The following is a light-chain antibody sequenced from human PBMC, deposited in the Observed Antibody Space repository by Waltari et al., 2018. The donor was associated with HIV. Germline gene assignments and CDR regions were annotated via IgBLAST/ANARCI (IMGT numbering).Light chain of an antibody. CDR3: QQYGSSEGFT. V-gene: IGKV3-20*01. CDR2: GPS. CDR1: QMVGANS. Sequence: EVVLTRSPGTVSLSPGDRATLSCRSIQMVGANSLAWYQKLPGQAPRLLIYGPSTRAAGIPDRFSGSGSETDFTLTISRLEPEACAVYYCQQYGSSEGFTFGPGTRVDL. J-gene: IGKJ3*01.